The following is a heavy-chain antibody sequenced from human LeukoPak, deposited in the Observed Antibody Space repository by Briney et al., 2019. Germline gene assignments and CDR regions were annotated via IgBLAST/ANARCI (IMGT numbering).Heavy chain of an antibody. CDR3: AKVRGIYDIFGNFDY. V-gene: IGHV3-21*06. J-gene: IGHJ4*02. CDR1: GFTFSSYS. Sequence: PGGSLRLSCAASGFTFSSYSMNWVRQAPGKGLGWVSSISSSSSYIYYADSVKGRFTISRDNAKNSLYLQMNSLRAEDTAVYYCAKVRGIYDIFGNFDYWGQGTLVTVSS. D-gene: IGHD3-9*01. CDR2: ISSSSSYI.